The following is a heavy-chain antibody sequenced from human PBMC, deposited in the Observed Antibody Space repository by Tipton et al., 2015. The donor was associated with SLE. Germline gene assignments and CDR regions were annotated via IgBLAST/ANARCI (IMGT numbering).Heavy chain of an antibody. V-gene: IGHV4-34*01. Sequence: TLSLTCAVYGGSFSGYYWSWIRQPPGKGLEWIGEINHSGSTNYNPSLQSRVTLSMDTSTNQLSLRLNSVTAADTAVYYCARGVAGYYSFCYMDVWGKGTTVTVSS. D-gene: IGHD2-15*01. J-gene: IGHJ6*03. CDR2: INHSGST. CDR1: GGSFSGYY. CDR3: ARGVAGYYSFCYMDV.